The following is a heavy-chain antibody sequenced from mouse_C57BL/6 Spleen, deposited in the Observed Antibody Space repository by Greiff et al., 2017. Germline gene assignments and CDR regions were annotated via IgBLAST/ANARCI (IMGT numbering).Heavy chain of an antibody. CDR1: GFTFSDYG. CDR3: ARDDSSSFQDWIAY. Sequence: EVQRVESGGGLVKPGGSLKLSCAASGFTFSDYGMHWVRQAPEKGLEWVAYISRGSSTIYYADTVKGRFTISRDNAKNTLFLQMTSLRSEDTAMYYCARDDSSSFQDWIAYWGQGTLVTVSA. J-gene: IGHJ3*01. CDR2: ISRGSSTI. V-gene: IGHV5-17*01. D-gene: IGHD1-1*01.